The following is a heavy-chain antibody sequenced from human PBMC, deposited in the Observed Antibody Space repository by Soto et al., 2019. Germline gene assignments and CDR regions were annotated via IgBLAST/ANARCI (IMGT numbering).Heavy chain of an antibody. CDR2: IYSGGNT. Sequence: GGSLRLSCAASGFTVSNNYMSWVRQAPGKGLEWVAVIYSGGNTYYADSVKGRFTISRDNSKNMLYLQMNSLRAEDTAVYYCAREIRGVIFYWGQGTLVTVSS. CDR1: GFTVSNNY. CDR3: AREIRGVIFY. V-gene: IGHV3-66*01. J-gene: IGHJ4*02. D-gene: IGHD3-10*01.